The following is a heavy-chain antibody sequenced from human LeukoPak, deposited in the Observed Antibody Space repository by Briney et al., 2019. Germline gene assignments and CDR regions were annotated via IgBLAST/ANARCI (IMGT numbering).Heavy chain of an antibody. CDR2: ISYDGSNK. J-gene: IGHJ6*02. CDR1: GFTFSSYG. D-gene: IGHD1-26*01. Sequence: GGSLRLSCAASGFTFSSYGMHWVRRAPGKGLEWGAVISYDGSNKYSADSVKGRFTISRDNSKNTLYLQMNSLRAEDTAVYYCAKTRTSGSLPQITCGMDVWGQGTTVTVSS. V-gene: IGHV3-30*18. CDR3: AKTRTSGSLPQITCGMDV.